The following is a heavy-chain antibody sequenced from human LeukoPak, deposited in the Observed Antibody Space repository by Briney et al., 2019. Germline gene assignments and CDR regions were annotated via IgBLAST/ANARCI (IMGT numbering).Heavy chain of an antibody. V-gene: IGHV4-59*01. CDR2: IYYSGSA. J-gene: IGHJ5*02. CDR1: GGSISSYY. CDR3: ARASYSSSWFDP. Sequence: PSETLSLTCTVSGGSISSYYWSWIRQPPGKGLEWIGYIYYSGSANYNPSLKSRVTISVDTSKNQFSLKLSSVTAADTAVYYCARASYSSSWFDPGAREPWSPSPQ. D-gene: IGHD6-13*01.